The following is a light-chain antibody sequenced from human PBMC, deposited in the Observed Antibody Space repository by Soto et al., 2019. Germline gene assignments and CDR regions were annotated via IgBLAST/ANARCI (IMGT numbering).Light chain of an antibody. J-gene: IGKJ2*01. CDR1: QSVSSH. Sequence: EVVLTQSPATLSLSPGERATLSCRASQSVSSHLAWYQQKPGQAPRLLIYDASNRATAIPGRLSGSGSGTDFTLTISSLEPEDFAVYYCQQHSTGPAFTFGQGTRLDIK. V-gene: IGKV3-11*01. CDR2: DAS. CDR3: QQHSTGPAFT.